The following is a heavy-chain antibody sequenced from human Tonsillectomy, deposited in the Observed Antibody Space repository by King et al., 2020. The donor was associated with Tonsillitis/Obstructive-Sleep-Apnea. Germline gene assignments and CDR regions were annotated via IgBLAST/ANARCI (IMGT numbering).Heavy chain of an antibody. CDR3: AKSSRFDP. CDR2: INHSGST. J-gene: IGHJ5*02. V-gene: IGHV4-34*01. CDR1: GGSFSAYY. Sequence: VQLQQWGAGLLKPSETLSLTCAVYGGSFSAYYWNWIRQPPGKGLEWIGEINHSGSTNYNPSLKSRVIISVDTSKNKFSLKLSSVTAADTAVYYCAKSSRFDPWGQGTLVTVSS.